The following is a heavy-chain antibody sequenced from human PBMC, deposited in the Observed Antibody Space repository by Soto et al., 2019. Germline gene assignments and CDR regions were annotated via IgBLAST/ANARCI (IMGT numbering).Heavy chain of an antibody. CDR3: AKDFRPCSGGSCYLPPWFDP. D-gene: IGHD2-15*01. J-gene: IGHJ5*02. CDR2: ISGSGGST. CDR1: GFTFSSYA. V-gene: IGHV3-23*01. Sequence: GSLRLSCAASGFTFSSYAMSWVRQAPGKGLEWVSAISGSGGSTYYADSVKGRFTISRDNSKNTLYLQMNSLRAEDTAVYYCAKDFRPCSGGSCYLPPWFDPWGQGTLVTVSS.